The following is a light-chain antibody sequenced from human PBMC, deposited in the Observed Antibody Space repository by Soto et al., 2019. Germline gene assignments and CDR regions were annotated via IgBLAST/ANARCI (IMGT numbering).Light chain of an antibody. J-gene: IGLJ7*01. CDR1: SGDIGAYDY. CDR2: EVT. CDR3: SSYSSGNTLAV. V-gene: IGLV2-14*01. Sequence: QSVLTQPASVSGSPGQSITISCTGTSGDIGAYDYVSWFHQHPGKAPKLIIFEVTNRPSGVSNRFSGSKSGNTASLTISGLRTEEEADYYCSSYSSGNTLAVFGGGTPLTVL.